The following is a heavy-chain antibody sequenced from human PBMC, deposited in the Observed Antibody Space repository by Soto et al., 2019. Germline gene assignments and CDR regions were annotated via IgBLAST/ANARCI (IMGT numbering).Heavy chain of an antibody. CDR3: ARVPFYDSSGYYSWFGP. CDR1: GYTFTNYG. J-gene: IGHJ5*02. D-gene: IGHD3-22*01. Sequence: ASVKVSCKASGYTFTNYGISWVRQAPGQGLEWMGWISANNGNTNYAQKLQGRVTMTTDTSTITAYMELRSLRSDDTALYYCARVPFYDSSGYYSWFGPWGQGTLVTVSS. CDR2: ISANNGNT. V-gene: IGHV1-18*01.